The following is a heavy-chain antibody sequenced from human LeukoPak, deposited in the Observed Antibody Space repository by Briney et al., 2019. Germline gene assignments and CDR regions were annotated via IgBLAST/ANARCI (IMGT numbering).Heavy chain of an antibody. CDR2: INPSGGST. CDR1: GYTFTSYY. Sequence: GASVKVSCKASGYTFTSYYMHWVRQAPGQGLEWMGIINPSGGSTSYAQKFQGRVTMTRDMSTSTVYMELSSLRSEDTAVYYCARGSKDTYYDSSGYYSHAFDIWGQGTMVTVSS. D-gene: IGHD3-22*01. CDR3: ARGSKDTYYDSSGYYSHAFDI. V-gene: IGHV1-46*01. J-gene: IGHJ3*02.